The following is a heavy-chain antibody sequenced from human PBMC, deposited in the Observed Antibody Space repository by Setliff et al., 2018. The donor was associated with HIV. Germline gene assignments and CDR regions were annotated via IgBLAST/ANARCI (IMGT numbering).Heavy chain of an antibody. CDR3: ARDIWAYGLMGS. V-gene: IGHV4-59*11. CDR2: IHHSGGT. J-gene: IGHJ5*02. D-gene: IGHD4-17*01. Sequence: PSETLSLTCTVSYGSISGHYWTWIRQPPGKGLEWIGYIHHSGGTQYNPSLMSRLTMSVDSSKNQFSLSLSSVTAADTAVYYCARDIWAYGLMGSWGQGTLVTVSS. CDR1: YGSISGHY.